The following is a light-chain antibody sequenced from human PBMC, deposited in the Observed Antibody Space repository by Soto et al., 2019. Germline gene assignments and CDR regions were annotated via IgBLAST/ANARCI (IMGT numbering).Light chain of an antibody. CDR1: QNLGKW. CDR3: QQYEHSYS. Sequence: IQLTQSPSFVSASVGDRVAITCRASQNLGKWLAWYQHKEGEAPKLLVFDASNLQDGVPSRFSGTGSGTEFTTATSGLQPDEFGTYYCQQYEHSYSFGQGTTVDIK. J-gene: IGKJ2*01. V-gene: IGKV1-5*01. CDR2: DAS.